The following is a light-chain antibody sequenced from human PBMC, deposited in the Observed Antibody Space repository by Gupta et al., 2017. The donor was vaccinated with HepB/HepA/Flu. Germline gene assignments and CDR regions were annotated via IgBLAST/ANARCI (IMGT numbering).Light chain of an antibody. CDR3: RQCGNSSWT. J-gene: IGKJ1*01. CDR1: QTVSSTY. CDR2: AAS. V-gene: IGKV3-20*01. Sequence: EIVLTQSPGTLSLSPGERATLSCRTSQTVSSTYLAWYQQKPGQAPRLLIYAASNRATGIPDRFSGSGSGTDFTLTISRLEPEDFAVYYCRQCGNSSWTFGQGTEVEIK.